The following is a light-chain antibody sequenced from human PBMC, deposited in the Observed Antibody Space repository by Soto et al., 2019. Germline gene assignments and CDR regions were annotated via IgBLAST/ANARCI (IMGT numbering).Light chain of an antibody. CDR3: QVWDSSSGHLNWV. V-gene: IGLV3-21*02. Sequence: SYELTQPPSVSVAPGQTARITCGGTNIGYKSVHWYQQKPVQAPVLVVYDDSDRPSGIPERFSGSNSGNTATLTISRVEAGDEADYYCQVWDSSSGHLNWVFGGGTKLTVL. CDR1: NIGYKS. J-gene: IGLJ3*02. CDR2: DDS.